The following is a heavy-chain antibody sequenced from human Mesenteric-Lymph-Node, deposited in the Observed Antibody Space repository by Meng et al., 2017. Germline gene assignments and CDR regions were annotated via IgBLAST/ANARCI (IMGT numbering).Heavy chain of an antibody. CDR1: GFTFRSDW. CDR3: AKVITAYDFWSGYHDY. J-gene: IGHJ4*02. Sequence: SLKISCVASGFTFRSDWMHWVRQAPGKGLEWVSGISWNSGSIGYADSVKGRFTISRDNAKNSLYLQMNSLRAEDTALYYCAKVITAYDFWSGYHDYWGQGTLVTVSS. CDR2: ISWNSGSI. V-gene: IGHV3-9*01. D-gene: IGHD3-3*01.